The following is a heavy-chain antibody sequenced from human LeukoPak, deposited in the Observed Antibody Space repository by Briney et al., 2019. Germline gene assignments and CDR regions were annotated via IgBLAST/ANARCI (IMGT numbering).Heavy chain of an antibody. CDR3: ARDRFPHDDAHYGMDV. J-gene: IGHJ6*02. D-gene: IGHD3-16*01. V-gene: IGHV3-33*01. CDR1: GFTFSNYG. CDR2: MWVWEDGSNE. Sequence: GGSLRLSCTASGFTFSNYGMHWFRQAPGKGLEWVAVMWVWEDGSNEYYSDSVKGRFTIARDNSKNTLYLQMVSLRAEDTADYYCARDRFPHDDAHYGMDVWGQGTTVTVSS.